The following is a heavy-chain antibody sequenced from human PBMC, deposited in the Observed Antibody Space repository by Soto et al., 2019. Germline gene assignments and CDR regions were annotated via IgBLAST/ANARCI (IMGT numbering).Heavy chain of an antibody. V-gene: IGHV3-43*01. D-gene: IGHD6-19*01. J-gene: IGHJ4*02. CDR2: ISWDGGST. Sequence: PGGSLRLSCAASGFTFDDYTMHWVRQAPGKGLEWVSLISWDGGSTYYADSVKGRFTISRDNSKNSLYLQMNSLRTEDTALYYCAKGGPYSSGPGEVDFDYWGQGTLVTVSS. CDR3: AKGGPYSSGPGEVDFDY. CDR1: GFTFDDYT.